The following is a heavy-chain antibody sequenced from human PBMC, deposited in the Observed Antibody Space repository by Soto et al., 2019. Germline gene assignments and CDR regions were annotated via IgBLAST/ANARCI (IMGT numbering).Heavy chain of an antibody. CDR2: FIPIFGTA. V-gene: IGHV1-69*01. D-gene: IGHD1-26*01. J-gene: IGHJ4*02. CDR3: ARDGGRHSGGIDY. Sequence: QVQLVQSGAEVKKPGSSVKVSCKASGGTFSSYPINWVRQAPGQGLEWMGEFIPIFGTANYAQKFQGRVTITADESTSTAYMELSSLRSEDTAVYYCARDGGRHSGGIDYWGQGTLVTVSS. CDR1: GGTFSSYP.